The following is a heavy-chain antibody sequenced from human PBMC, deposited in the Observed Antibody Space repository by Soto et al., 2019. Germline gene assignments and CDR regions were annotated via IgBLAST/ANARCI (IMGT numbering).Heavy chain of an antibody. CDR2: IGRNDER. J-gene: IGHJ6*02. CDR3: AHRLKFQGMDV. Sequence: QITLKESGPTVVQPTQTLTLTCTFSGFSVSADGVGVAWIRQPPRQALEWLGLIGRNDERWYSPSLKTRLTITKDTSKDQVVLTLTNMDPVDTGTYYCAHRLKFQGMDVWGQGTTVTVSS. V-gene: IGHV2-5*01. CDR1: GFSVSADGVG.